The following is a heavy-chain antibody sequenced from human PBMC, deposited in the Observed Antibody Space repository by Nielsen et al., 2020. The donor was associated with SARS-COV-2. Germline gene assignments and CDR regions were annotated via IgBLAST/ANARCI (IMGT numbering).Heavy chain of an antibody. CDR1: GFTFSSYA. D-gene: IGHD4-17*01. CDR3: AKDEEHGDYYYYYGMDV. J-gene: IGHJ6*02. V-gene: IGHV3-23*03. Sequence: GESLKISCAASGFTFSSYAMSWVRQAPGKGLEWVSVIYSGGSSTYYADSVKGRFTISRDNSKNTLYLQMNSLRAEDTAVYYCAKDEEHGDYYYYYGMDVWGQGTTVTVSS. CDR2: IYSGGSST.